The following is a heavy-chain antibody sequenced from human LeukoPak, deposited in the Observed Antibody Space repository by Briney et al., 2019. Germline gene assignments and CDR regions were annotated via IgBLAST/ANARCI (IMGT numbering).Heavy chain of an antibody. CDR1: GYTFTSYG. D-gene: IGHD6-13*01. Sequence: ASVKVSCKASGYTFTSYGISWVRQAPGQGLEWMGWISAYNGNTNYAQKLQGRVTMTTDTSTSTAYMELRSLRSDDTAVYYCARVSASSIAAAGPDYWGQGTLVTVSS. CDR2: ISAYNGNT. J-gene: IGHJ4*02. V-gene: IGHV1-18*01. CDR3: ARVSASSIAAAGPDY.